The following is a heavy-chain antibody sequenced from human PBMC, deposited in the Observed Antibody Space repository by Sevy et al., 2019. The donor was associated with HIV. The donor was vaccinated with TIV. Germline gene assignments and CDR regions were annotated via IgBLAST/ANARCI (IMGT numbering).Heavy chain of an antibody. CDR1: GFTFGSYA. Sequence: GGSLRLSCVASGFTFGSYAMHWVRQAPGKGLEWVAVISYDGSNKYYADSVKGRFTISRDNSKNTLYLQMNSLRAEDTAVYYSARELRLWFDYWGQGTLVTVSS. D-gene: IGHD5-18*01. J-gene: IGHJ4*02. CDR2: ISYDGSNK. V-gene: IGHV3-30*04. CDR3: ARELRLWFDY.